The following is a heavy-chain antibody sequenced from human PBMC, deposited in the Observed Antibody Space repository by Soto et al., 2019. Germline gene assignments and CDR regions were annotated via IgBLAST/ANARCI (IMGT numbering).Heavy chain of an antibody. D-gene: IGHD2-2*01. Sequence: QVQLVQSGPEMKKPGASVKLSCKASGYTFTTYSMHWVRQAPGQRLEWMGWIHAGNDNTEHSQKFQGRVTITRDTSASTAYLELGSLRSEDTAVYYCARAACSSTSCYNYYAYGMDVWGQGTAVTVS. J-gene: IGHJ6*02. CDR2: IHAGNDNT. V-gene: IGHV1-3*01. CDR3: ARAACSSTSCYNYYAYGMDV. CDR1: GYTFTTYS.